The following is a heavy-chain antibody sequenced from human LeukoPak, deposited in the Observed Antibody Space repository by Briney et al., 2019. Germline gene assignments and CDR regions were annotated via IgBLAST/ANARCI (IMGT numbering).Heavy chain of an antibody. Sequence: PGGSLRLSCAASRFTFSNAWMSWVRQAPGKGLEWVGRIKSKTDGGTTDYAAPVKGRFTISRDDSKNTLYLQMNSLKTEDTAVYYCTTAGYSGYEYNWFDPWGQGTLVTVSS. V-gene: IGHV3-15*01. CDR3: TTAGYSGYEYNWFDP. J-gene: IGHJ5*02. D-gene: IGHD5-12*01. CDR1: RFTFSNAW. CDR2: IKSKTDGGTT.